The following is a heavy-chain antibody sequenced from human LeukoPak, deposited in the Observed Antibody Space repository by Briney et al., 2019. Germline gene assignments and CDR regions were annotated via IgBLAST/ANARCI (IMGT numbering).Heavy chain of an antibody. CDR3: ASIVKDITMIVVVPGAFDY. CDR1: GFTFSSYV. V-gene: IGHV3-30*04. CDR2: ISYEGSKK. J-gene: IGHJ4*02. D-gene: IGHD3-22*01. Sequence: GGALRLSCAASGFTFSSYVMRWGRQAPGKGREGGAVISYEGSKKYYADSVKGGVTISRDNSKNTLYLQMNRLRAADTAAYYCASIVKDITMIVVVPGAFDYWGQGTLVTVSS.